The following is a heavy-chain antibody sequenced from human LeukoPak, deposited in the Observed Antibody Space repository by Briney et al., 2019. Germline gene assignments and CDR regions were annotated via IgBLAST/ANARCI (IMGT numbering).Heavy chain of an antibody. CDR1: GFTFSNLI. CDR2: LSNSSYI. D-gene: IGHD3-10*01. J-gene: IGHJ4*02. V-gene: IGHV3-21*01. CDR3: ASDPGDGGYGSGSHRFDF. Sequence: KPGGSLTLSCAASGFTFSNLIMNWVRHPPGEGLEGVSSLSNSSYISYAHSLKARLTISRDNAKKALYLQLNSVSSEDTRVYHCASDPGDGGYGSGSHRFDFWGQGTMVTVSS.